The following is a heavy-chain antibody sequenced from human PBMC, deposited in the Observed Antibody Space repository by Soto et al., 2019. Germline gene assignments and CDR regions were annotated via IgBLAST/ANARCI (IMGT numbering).Heavy chain of an antibody. CDR2: ISYDGSNK. Sequence: GGSLRLSCAASGFTFSSYGMHWVRQAPGKGLEWVAVISYDGSNKYYADSVKGRFTISRDNSKNTLYLQMNSLRAEDTAVYYCAKSWDIFTVTASWFDPWGQGTLVTVSS. V-gene: IGHV3-30*18. CDR1: GFTFSSYG. CDR3: AKSWDIFTVTASWFDP. D-gene: IGHD4-4*01. J-gene: IGHJ5*02.